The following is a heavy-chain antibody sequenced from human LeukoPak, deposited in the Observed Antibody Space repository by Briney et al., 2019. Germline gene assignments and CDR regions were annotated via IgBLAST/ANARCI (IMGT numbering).Heavy chain of an antibody. CDR2: INPFAGDT. V-gene: IGHV1-46*01. J-gene: IGHJ4*02. CDR1: GYTFTSYY. Sequence: ASVKVSCKASGYTFTSYYMHWVRQAPGQGLEWMGIINPFAGDTNYAQKFQGRVTMTRDTSTSTVSMELNSLRSEDTALYYCARSGLLTGSPLFYWGQGTLVTVSS. CDR3: ARSGLLTGSPLFY. D-gene: IGHD3-9*01.